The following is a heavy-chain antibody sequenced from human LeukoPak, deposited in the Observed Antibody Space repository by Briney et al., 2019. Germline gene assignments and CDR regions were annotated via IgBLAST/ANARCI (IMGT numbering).Heavy chain of an antibody. CDR1: GFTFSSYS. Sequence: GGSLRLSCAASGFTFSSYSMNWVRQAPGKGLEWVSSISSSSSYIYYADSVKGRFTISRDNAKNSLYLQMNSLRAEDTAVYYCARDKYNWNPGRFDPWGQGTLVTVSS. V-gene: IGHV3-21*01. CDR3: ARDKYNWNPGRFDP. CDR2: ISSSSSYI. J-gene: IGHJ5*02. D-gene: IGHD1-20*01.